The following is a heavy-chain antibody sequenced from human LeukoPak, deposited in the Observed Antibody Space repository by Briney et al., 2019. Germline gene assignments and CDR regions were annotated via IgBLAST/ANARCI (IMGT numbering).Heavy chain of an antibody. J-gene: IGHJ4*02. CDR1: GGSISSYY. V-gene: IGHV4-59*08. CDR3: ARRPTGDPKFDY. Sequence: SETLSLTCTVSGGSISSYYWTWIRQPPGKGLEWIGYIYYTGSTNYNPSLESRVTISVDTSKNRFSLKLSTVTAADTAVYYCARRPTGDPKFDYWGQGTLVTVSS. D-gene: IGHD7-27*01. CDR2: IYYTGST.